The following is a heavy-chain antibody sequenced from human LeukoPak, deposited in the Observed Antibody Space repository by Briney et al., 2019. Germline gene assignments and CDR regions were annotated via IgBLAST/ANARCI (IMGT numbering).Heavy chain of an antibody. V-gene: IGHV4-59*01. CDR3: ARVGGNWNDEGYYYYMDV. J-gene: IGHJ6*03. CDR1: EMTFSSYW. D-gene: IGHD1-1*01. Sequence: GSLRLSCTASEMTFSSYWMSWIRQPPGKGLEWIGYIYYSGSTDYNPSLKSRVTISVDTSKNQFSLKLSSVTAADTAVYYCARVGGNWNDEGYYYYMDVWGKGTMVTISS. CDR2: IYYSGST.